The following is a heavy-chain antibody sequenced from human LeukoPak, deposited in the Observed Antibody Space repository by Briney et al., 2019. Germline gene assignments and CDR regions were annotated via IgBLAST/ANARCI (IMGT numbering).Heavy chain of an antibody. Sequence: ASVKVSCKVSGYTLTELSMHWVRQAPGKGLEWMGGFDPEDGETIYAQKFQGRVTITADESTSTAYMELSSLRSEDTAVYYCARGGWSDWTQFDYWGQGTLVTVSS. CDR3: ARGGWSDWTQFDY. CDR1: GYTLTELS. V-gene: IGHV1-24*01. CDR2: FDPEDGET. J-gene: IGHJ4*02. D-gene: IGHD6-19*01.